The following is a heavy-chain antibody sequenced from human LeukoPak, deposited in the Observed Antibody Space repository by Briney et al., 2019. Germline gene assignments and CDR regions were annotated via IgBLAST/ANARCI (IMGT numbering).Heavy chain of an antibody. D-gene: IGHD3-10*01. V-gene: IGHV3-23*01. J-gene: IGHJ4*02. Sequence: QPGGSLRLSCAASGFTVSSNYMSWVRQAPGKGLEWVSAIGGRDGSTYYADSVKGRFTISRDNSKNTLYVQMNSLRAEDTAVYYCAKGHYYGSGSLDYWGQGTLVTVSS. CDR3: AKGHYYGSGSLDY. CDR2: IGGRDGST. CDR1: GFTVSSNY.